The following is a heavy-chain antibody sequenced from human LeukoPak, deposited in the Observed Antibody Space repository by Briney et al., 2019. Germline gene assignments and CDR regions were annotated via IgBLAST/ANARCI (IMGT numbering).Heavy chain of an antibody. Sequence: GASVKVSCKASGYTFTSYDINWVRQATGQGLEWMGRMNPNFGNTAYAQKFQGWVTMTRDTSISTAYMELSRLRSDDTAVYYCARVLVRGVITPFGYWGQGTLVTVSS. J-gene: IGHJ4*02. CDR3: ARVLVRGVITPFGY. CDR2: MNPNFGNT. V-gene: IGHV1-8*01. D-gene: IGHD3-10*01. CDR1: GYTFTSYD.